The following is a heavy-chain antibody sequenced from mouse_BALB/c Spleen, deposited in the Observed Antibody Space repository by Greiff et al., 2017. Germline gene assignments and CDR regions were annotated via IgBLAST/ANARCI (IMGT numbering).Heavy chain of an antibody. V-gene: IGHV1S81*02. Sequence: QVQLQQPGAELVKPGASVKLSCKASGYTFTSYYMYWVKQRPGQGLEWIGGINPSNGGTNFNEKFKSKATLTVDKSSSTAYMQLSSLTSEDSAVYYCARLYGSSSWFAYWGQGTLVTVSA. CDR3: ARLYGSSSWFAY. D-gene: IGHD1-1*01. CDR2: INPSNGGT. J-gene: IGHJ3*01. CDR1: GYTFTSYY.